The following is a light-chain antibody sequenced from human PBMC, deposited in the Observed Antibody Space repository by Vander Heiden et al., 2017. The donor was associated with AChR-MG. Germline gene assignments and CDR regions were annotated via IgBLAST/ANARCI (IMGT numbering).Light chain of an antibody. CDR1: QSVSSN. Sequence: EIVMTHSPAPLSVSPGERATLSCRASQSVSSNLAWYQQKPGQAPRLLIYGASTRATGIPARFSGSGSGTEFTLTISSLQSEDFAVYYCQQYNNWPPELTFGGGTKVEIK. CDR3: QQYNNWPPELT. V-gene: IGKV3-15*01. J-gene: IGKJ4*01. CDR2: GAS.